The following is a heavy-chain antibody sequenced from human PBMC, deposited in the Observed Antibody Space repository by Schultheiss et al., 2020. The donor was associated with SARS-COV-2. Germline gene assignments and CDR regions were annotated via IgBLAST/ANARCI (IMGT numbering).Heavy chain of an antibody. D-gene: IGHD6-6*01. CDR2: ISYDGSNK. Sequence: GGSLRLSCAASGFTFSSYGMHWVRQAPGKGLEWVAVISYDGSNKYYSDSVKGRFTISRDNSKNTLYLQMNSLRAEDTAVYYCARLSIAARLFDYWGQGTLVTVSS. CDR1: GFTFSSYG. V-gene: IGHV3-30*03. J-gene: IGHJ4*02. CDR3: ARLSIAARLFDY.